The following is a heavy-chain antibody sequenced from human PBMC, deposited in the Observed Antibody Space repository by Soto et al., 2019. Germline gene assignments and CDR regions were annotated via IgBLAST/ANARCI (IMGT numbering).Heavy chain of an antibody. CDR1: GYTFTSYA. V-gene: IGHV1-3*01. J-gene: IGHJ4*02. Sequence: ASVKVSCKASGYTFTSYAMHWVRQAPGQRLEWMGWINAGNGNTKYSQKFQGRVTITRDTSASTACMELSSLGSEDTAVYYCARSIVVVTALDYWGQGTLVTVSS. D-gene: IGHD2-21*02. CDR3: ARSIVVVTALDY. CDR2: INAGNGNT.